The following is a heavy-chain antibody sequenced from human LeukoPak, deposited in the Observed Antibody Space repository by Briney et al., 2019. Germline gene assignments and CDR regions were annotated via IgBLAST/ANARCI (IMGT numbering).Heavy chain of an antibody. Sequence: GGSLRLFCAASGFTFSSYSMIWARQAPGKGLEGVSSISSSSSYIYYADSVKGRFTISRDNAKNSLYLQMNSLRAEDTAVYYCARDGYYYDSSGLFDYWGQGTLVTVSS. V-gene: IGHV3-21*01. CDR1: GFTFSSYS. CDR3: ARDGYYYDSSGLFDY. J-gene: IGHJ4*02. CDR2: ISSSSSYI. D-gene: IGHD3-22*01.